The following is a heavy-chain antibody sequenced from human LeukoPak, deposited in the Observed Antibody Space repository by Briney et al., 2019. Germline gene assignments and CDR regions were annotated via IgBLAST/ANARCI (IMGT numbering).Heavy chain of an antibody. CDR1: GGSFDNYA. J-gene: IGHJ4*02. CDR2: FIPFSGTS. CDR3: ARIEDSTHGLLDY. Sequence: SVKVSCKAPGGSFDNYAISWVRQAPGHGLEWMGRFIPFSGTSDYAHKFQARVTITMDESTAYMELSSLRPEDTAVYYCARIEDSTHGLLDYWGQGTLVTVSS. V-gene: IGHV1-69*05. D-gene: IGHD5-12*01.